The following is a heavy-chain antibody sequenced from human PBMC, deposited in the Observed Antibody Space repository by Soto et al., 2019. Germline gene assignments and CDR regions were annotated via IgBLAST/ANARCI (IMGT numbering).Heavy chain of an antibody. CDR1: GYTFTTYA. Sequence: QVPLVQSGAEVKKPGASVKVSCKASGYTFTTYAMHWVRQAPGQRLEWMGWINTGDGNTKYSQKFQGRVTITRDTSASTADMELTSLRSEDTAVYYCARDRQWIQLWSTSSNLFDYWGQGTLVTVSS. CDR3: ARDRQWIQLWSTSSNLFDY. V-gene: IGHV1-3*04. J-gene: IGHJ4*02. CDR2: INTGDGNT. D-gene: IGHD5-18*01.